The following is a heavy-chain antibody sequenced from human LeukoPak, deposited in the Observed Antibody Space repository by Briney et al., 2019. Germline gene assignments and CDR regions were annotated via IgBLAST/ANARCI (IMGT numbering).Heavy chain of an antibody. CDR2: IYYSGST. CDR1: GGSISSYY. V-gene: IGHV4-59*01. D-gene: IGHD6-13*01. CDR3: ARGRREWQQLLTNYWYFDL. Sequence: SETLSLTCTVSGGSISSYYWSWIRQPPGKGLEWIGYIYYSGSTNYNPSLKSRVTISVDTSKNQFSLKLSSVTAADTAVYYCARGRREWQQLLTNYWYFDLWGRGTLVTVSS. J-gene: IGHJ2*01.